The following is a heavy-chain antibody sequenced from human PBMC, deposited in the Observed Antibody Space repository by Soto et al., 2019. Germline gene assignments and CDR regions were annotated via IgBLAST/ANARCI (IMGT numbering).Heavy chain of an antibody. Sequence: ASVKVSCKASGYTFTGYYMHWVRQAPGQGLEWMGWINPNSGGTNYAQKFQGRVTMTRDTSISTAYMELSRLRSDDTAVYYCVRDAPYCSGGSCYLRSFDPWGQGTLVTVSS. CDR1: GYTFTGYY. CDR2: INPNSGGT. V-gene: IGHV1-2*02. D-gene: IGHD2-15*01. J-gene: IGHJ5*02. CDR3: VRDAPYCSGGSCYLRSFDP.